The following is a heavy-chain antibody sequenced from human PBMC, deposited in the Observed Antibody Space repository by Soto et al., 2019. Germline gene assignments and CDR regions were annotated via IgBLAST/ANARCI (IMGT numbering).Heavy chain of an antibody. CDR3: AAELTSDAFDF. CDR2: ISGSSSHI. V-gene: IGHV3-21*06. J-gene: IGHJ3*01. Sequence: EVQLVESGGGLVKPGGSLRLSCVASGFTFNSHALNWVRQAPGKGLEWVSSISGSSSHIYYADSLKGRFTTSRDNARNSVYLQMNSRRAEDTAVYYCAAELTSDAFDFWGPGTVVTVS. CDR1: GFTFNSHA. D-gene: IGHD3-9*01.